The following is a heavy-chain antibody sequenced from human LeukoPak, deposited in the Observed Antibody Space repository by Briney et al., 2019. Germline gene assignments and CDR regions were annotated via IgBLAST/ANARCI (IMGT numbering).Heavy chain of an antibody. D-gene: IGHD2-21*02. J-gene: IGHJ4*02. V-gene: IGHV4-39*07. CDR1: GGSITSGSYY. Sequence: SQTLSLTCTVSGGSITSGSYYWSWIRQPPGKGLEWIGEINHSGSTNYNPSLKSRVTISVDTSKNQFSLKLSSVTPADTAVYYCARVREVTQGYFDYWGQGTLVTVSS. CDR2: INHSGST. CDR3: ARVREVTQGYFDY.